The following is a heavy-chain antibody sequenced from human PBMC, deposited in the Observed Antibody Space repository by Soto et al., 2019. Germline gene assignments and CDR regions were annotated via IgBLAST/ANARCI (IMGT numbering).Heavy chain of an antibody. D-gene: IGHD2-2*01. J-gene: IGHJ4*02. Sequence: GGSLRLSCAASGFTFDAYAMHWVRQAPGKGLEWVSGIGWDTGTLGYADSVKGRFTISRDNAKNSLYLQMNSLRPEDTAFYYCAKDYCSTTSCHSYVFHKWGQGTLVTVSS. CDR1: GFTFDAYA. CDR2: IGWDTGTL. V-gene: IGHV3-9*01. CDR3: AKDYCSTTSCHSYVFHK.